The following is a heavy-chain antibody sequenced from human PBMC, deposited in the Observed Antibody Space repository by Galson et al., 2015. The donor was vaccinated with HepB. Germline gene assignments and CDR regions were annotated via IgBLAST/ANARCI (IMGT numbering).Heavy chain of an antibody. J-gene: IGHJ5*02. CDR2: IVSKPDGGTT. Sequence: SLILSCAASGFSFTNAWNSWVRQAPGKRLQWVGHIVSKPDGGTTDHAAPVTGSITISRDDSKNTLHLQLNSMKTEDTAVYYCTTVIADCSGGSCYSSGWRARLFDPWGQGTLVTVSS. CDR1: GFSFTNAW. CDR3: TTVIADCSGGSCYSSGWRARLFDP. D-gene: IGHD2-15*01. V-gene: IGHV3-15*04.